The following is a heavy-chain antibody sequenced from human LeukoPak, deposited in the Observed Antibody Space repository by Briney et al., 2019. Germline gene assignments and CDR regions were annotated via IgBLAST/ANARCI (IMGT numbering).Heavy chain of an antibody. CDR2: ISSSGSTI. CDR1: GFTFSSYE. J-gene: IGHJ4*02. Sequence: GGSLRLSCAASGFTFSSYEMNWVRQAPGKGLEWVSYISSSGSTIYYADSVKGRFTISRDNAKNSLYLQMNSLRAEDTVVYYCARAPRYDSSGYLRSRPLDYWGQGTLVTVSS. V-gene: IGHV3-48*03. D-gene: IGHD3-22*01. CDR3: ARAPRYDSSGYLRSRPLDY.